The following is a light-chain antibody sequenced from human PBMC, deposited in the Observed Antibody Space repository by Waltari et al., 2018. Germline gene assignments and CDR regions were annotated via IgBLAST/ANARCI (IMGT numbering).Light chain of an antibody. V-gene: IGLV1-44*01. CDR1: TSNTGSNA. CDR3: AAWDDNLNGPV. CDR2: NTN. J-gene: IGLJ2*01. Sequence: QSVLTQPPSASGTPGQRVSISCSGSTSNTGSNAVSWYQPLPGAAPRLLIYNTNQRPSGGPGRFSGSKSGTSASLAISGLQSEDECDYYCAAWDDNLNGPVFGGGTKLTVL.